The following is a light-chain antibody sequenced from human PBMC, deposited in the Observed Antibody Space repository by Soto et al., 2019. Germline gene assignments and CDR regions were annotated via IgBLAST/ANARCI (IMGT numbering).Light chain of an antibody. J-gene: IGLJ1*01. CDR2: DVN. CDR3: SSYTGISTFV. V-gene: IGLV2-14*01. CDR1: SSDVGGYNY. Sequence: QSVLTQPASVSGSPGQSITISCTGTSSDVGGYNYVSWYQQLPGKAPKLMIYDVNNRPSGVSNRFSGSKSGNTASLTISGLQAEYEADYYCSSYTGISTFVFGTGTKVTVL.